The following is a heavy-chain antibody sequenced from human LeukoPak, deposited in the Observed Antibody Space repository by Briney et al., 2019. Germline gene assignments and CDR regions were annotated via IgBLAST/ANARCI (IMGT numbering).Heavy chain of an antibody. CDR1: GFTFSSYA. V-gene: IGHV3-23*01. CDR3: ARRSVSGSYVDY. CDR2: ISGSGGST. J-gene: IGHJ4*02. Sequence: PGGSLRLSCAASGFTFSSYAMSWVRQAPGKGLEWVSAISGSGGSTYYADSVKGRFTISRDNSKNTLYLQMNSLRAEDTAVYYCARRSVSGSYVDYWGQGTLVTVSS. D-gene: IGHD3-10*01.